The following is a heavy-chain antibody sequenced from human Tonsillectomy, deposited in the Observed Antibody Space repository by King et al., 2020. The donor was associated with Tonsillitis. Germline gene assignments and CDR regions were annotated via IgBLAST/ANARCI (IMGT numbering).Heavy chain of an antibody. J-gene: IGHJ4*02. Sequence: VQLVESGGGLVQPGGSLRLSCAGSGFTFSAYGMTWVRQAPGEGLEGVADIKDDGSQTYCVASVKGRFTVSRDNAKNSLYLQMSSLRAGDTAVYYCGRRSLTTAWALDFWGQGTLVPVSS. D-gene: IGHD2/OR15-2a*01. V-gene: IGHV3-7*03. CDR1: GFTFSAYG. CDR3: GRRSLTTAWALDF. CDR2: IKDDGSQT.